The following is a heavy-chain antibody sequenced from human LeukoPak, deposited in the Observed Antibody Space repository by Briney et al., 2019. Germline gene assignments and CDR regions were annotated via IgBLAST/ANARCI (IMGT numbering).Heavy chain of an antibody. Sequence: GASVKVSCKASGYTFTSYGIGWVRQAPGQGLEWMGWISAYNGNTNYAQKLQGRVTMTTDTSTSTAYMELRSLRSDDTAVYYCAKVSSHRNYDFWSGYYSPPDYWGQGTLVTVSS. V-gene: IGHV1-18*01. J-gene: IGHJ4*02. CDR2: ISAYNGNT. CDR1: GYTFTSYG. CDR3: AKVSSHRNYDFWSGYYSPPDY. D-gene: IGHD3-3*01.